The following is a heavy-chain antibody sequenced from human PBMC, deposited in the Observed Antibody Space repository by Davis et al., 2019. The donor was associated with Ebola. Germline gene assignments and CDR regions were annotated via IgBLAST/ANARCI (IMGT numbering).Heavy chain of an antibody. Sequence: GESLKISCAASGFTVSSNHMSWVRQAPGKGLEWVSVIYDHSTAYADSVRGRFTISRDNSKNTLYLQMNSLRAEDTAVYYCARDLFYSGYDSAHHYYGMDVWGQGTTVTVSS. CDR3: ARDLFYSGYDSAHHYYGMDV. D-gene: IGHD5-12*01. J-gene: IGHJ6*02. CDR1: GFTVSSNH. V-gene: IGHV3-66*02. CDR2: IYDHST.